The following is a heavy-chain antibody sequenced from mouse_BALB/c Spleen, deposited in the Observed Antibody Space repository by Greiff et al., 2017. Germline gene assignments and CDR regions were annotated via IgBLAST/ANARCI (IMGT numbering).Heavy chain of an antibody. CDR1: GFNIKDTY. V-gene: IGHV14-3*02. D-gene: IGHD1-3*01. J-gene: IGHJ4*01. Sequence: EVQLQQSGAELVKPGASVKLSCTASGFNIKDTYMHWVKQRPEQGLEWIGRIDPANGNTKYDQKFQGKATITADTSSNTAYLQLSSLTSEDTAVYYCARSGDYKYAMDYWGQGTSVTVSS. CDR3: ARSGDYKYAMDY. CDR2: IDPANGNT.